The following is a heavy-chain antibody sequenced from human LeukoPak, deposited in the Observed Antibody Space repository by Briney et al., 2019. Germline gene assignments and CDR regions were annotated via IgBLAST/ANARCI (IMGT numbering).Heavy chain of an antibody. D-gene: IGHD3-10*01. CDR2: ISGDASET. V-gene: IGHV3-30*04. CDR3: AKDRGSVIASHFFDD. Sequence: GGSLRLSCAASEFTFSAYAIHWLRHRPGKGLECLAVISGDASETYYASSVKGRFTISRDNSKDTLSLQMNSLSTEDTAVYYCAKDRGSVIASHFFDDWGQGTLVTVSS. CDR1: EFTFSAYA. J-gene: IGHJ4*02.